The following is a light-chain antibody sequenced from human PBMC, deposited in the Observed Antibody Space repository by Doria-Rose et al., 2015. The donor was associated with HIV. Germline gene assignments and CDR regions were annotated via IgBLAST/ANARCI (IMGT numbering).Light chain of an antibody. CDR1: QRFSSTY. V-gene: IGKV3-20*01. J-gene: IGKJ1*01. CDR2: DGS. Sequence: TQSPGTLSLSPGERATLSCRASQRFSSTYLAWYQQQPGQAPSLLIYDGSTRATGIPDRFRASGSGTDFTLTINRLEPEDFALYYCHQYGTSWTFGQGTKVEI. CDR3: HQYGTSWT.